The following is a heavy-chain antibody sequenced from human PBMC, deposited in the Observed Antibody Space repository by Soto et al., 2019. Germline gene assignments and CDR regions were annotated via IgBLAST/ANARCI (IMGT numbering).Heavy chain of an antibody. CDR2: VSGAALNT. J-gene: IGHJ4*02. CDR3: AKDLWSGRGGGIDY. V-gene: IGHV3-23*01. Sequence: EVQLLDSGGGLVQPGGSMRLSCAASGFTFNSYAMHWVRQAPGKGLEWVSTVSGAALNTYYADSVKGRFTISRDSSKRTLYLQMNSLSAADTAVYYCAKDLWSGRGGGIDYWGQGTLVTVSS. CDR1: GFTFNSYA. D-gene: IGHD3-3*01.